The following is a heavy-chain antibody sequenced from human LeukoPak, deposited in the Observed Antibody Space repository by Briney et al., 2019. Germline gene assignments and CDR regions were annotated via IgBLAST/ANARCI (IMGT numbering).Heavy chain of an antibody. D-gene: IGHD2-2*01. V-gene: IGHV4-4*07. CDR1: GGSTSSYY. CDR3: ARLERDIVVVPAAMRTSLNYYYYMDV. CDR2: ICTSGST. J-gene: IGHJ6*03. Sequence: SETLSLTCTVSGGSTSSYYWSWIRQPAGKGLEWIGRICTSGSTNYNPSLKSRVTMSVDTSKNQFSLKLSSVTAADTAVYYCARLERDIVVVPAAMRTSLNYYYYMDVWGKGTTVTISS.